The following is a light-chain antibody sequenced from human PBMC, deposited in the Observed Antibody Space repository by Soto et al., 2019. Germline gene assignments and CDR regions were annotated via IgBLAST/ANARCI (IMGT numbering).Light chain of an antibody. CDR2: KVN. J-gene: IGLJ3*02. CDR3: CSYAGYSRLV. V-gene: IGLV2-23*02. CDR1: SSDVGCYDD. Sequence: QSVLTQPASVSGSPGQSITISCTGTSSDVGCYDDVSWYQQLPGTPPKLIIFKVNERPSGISNRFSGSKSGNTASLTISGLQDEDEADYYCCSYAGYSRLVFGGGTKLTVL.